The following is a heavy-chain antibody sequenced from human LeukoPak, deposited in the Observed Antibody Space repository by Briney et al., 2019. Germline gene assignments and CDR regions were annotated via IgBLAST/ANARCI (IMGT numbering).Heavy chain of an antibody. J-gene: IGHJ3*02. CDR2: ITSSSSTI. D-gene: IGHD1-26*01. Sequence: GGSLRLSCVVSEFTFSSYWMSWVRQAPGKGLEWVSYITSSSSTIYYADSVKGRFTISRDDAKNSLYLQMNSLRAEDTAVYYCAGGLATGIVGATTRDAFDIWGQGTMVTVSS. CDR3: AGGLATGIVGATTRDAFDI. V-gene: IGHV3-48*01. CDR1: EFTFSSYW.